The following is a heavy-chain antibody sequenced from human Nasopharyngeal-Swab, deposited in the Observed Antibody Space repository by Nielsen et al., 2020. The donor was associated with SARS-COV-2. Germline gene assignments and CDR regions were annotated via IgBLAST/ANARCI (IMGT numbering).Heavy chain of an antibody. CDR2: ISSSSSTI. Sequence: VRQAPGKGLEWVSYISSSSSTIYYADSVKGRFTISRDNAKNSLYLQMNSLRAEDTAVYYCARDDVAARDYDYYYGMDVWGQGTTVTVSS. J-gene: IGHJ6*02. V-gene: IGHV3-48*01. D-gene: IGHD6-6*01. CDR3: ARDDVAARDYDYYYGMDV.